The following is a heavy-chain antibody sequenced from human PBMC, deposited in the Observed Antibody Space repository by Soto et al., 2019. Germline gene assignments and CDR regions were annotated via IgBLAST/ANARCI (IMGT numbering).Heavy chain of an antibody. CDR1: GFTFSGSA. CDR3: TRPTGGGVIARYYYGMDG. D-gene: IGHD3-16*02. CDR2: IRSKANSYAT. V-gene: IGHV3-73*01. J-gene: IGHJ6*02. Sequence: GGSLRLSCAASGFTFSGSAMHWVRQASGKGLEWVGRIRSKANSYATAYAASVKGRFTISRDDSKNTAYLQMNSLKTEDTAVYYCTRPTGGGVIARYYYGMDGRAQGTTVTVSS.